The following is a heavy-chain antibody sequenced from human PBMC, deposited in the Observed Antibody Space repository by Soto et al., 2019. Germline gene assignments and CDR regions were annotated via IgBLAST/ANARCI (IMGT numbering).Heavy chain of an antibody. D-gene: IGHD2-8*02. CDR2: ISRDGGTK. CDR3: TGEVASGY. CDR1: GFTVSSYG. J-gene: IGHJ4*02. Sequence: GGSLRLSCAVSGFTVSSYGMHWVRQAPGKGLEWVAVISRDGGTKFYADSVKGRFTISKDNSRNTLFLEMNSLRGDDMAVYYCTGEVASGYWGQGTLVTVSS. V-gene: IGHV3-30*03.